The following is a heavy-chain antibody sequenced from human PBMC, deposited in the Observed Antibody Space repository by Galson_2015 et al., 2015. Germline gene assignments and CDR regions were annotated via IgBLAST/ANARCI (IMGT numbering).Heavy chain of an antibody. Sequence: SLRLSCAASGFTFSSYAMHWVRQAPGKGLEWVAVISYDGSNKYYADSVKGRFTISRDNSKNTLYLQMNSLRAEDTAVYYCARGQPPYAEFDDWGQGTLVTVSS. D-gene: IGHD4-17*01. CDR3: ARGQPPYAEFDD. J-gene: IGHJ4*02. CDR1: GFTFSSYA. CDR2: ISYDGSNK. V-gene: IGHV3-30-3*01.